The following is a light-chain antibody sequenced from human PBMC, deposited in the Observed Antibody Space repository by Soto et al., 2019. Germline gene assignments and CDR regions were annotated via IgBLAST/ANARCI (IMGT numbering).Light chain of an antibody. CDR3: SSYTSGSTLYV. CDR2: EVN. V-gene: IGLV2-8*01. Sequence: QSALTQPPSASGSPGQSVTISCTGTSSDVGGYNFVSWYQQHPGKAPKLMIYEVNRRPSGVPDRFSGSKSGNTASLTVSGLQAEDEADYYCSSYTSGSTLYVFGTGTKVTVL. J-gene: IGLJ1*01. CDR1: SSDVGGYNF.